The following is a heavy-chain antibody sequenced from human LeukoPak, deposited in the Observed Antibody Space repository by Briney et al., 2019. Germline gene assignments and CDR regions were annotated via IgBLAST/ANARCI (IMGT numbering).Heavy chain of an antibody. Sequence: GGSLRLSCTGPGFIFSNYAMQWVRQAPGKGLEWVGVTSYDGINKYYADSVKGRFVISRDNSKNMLFLQMNSLRTDDTAVYYCARDVLAGTGGDYWGQGTLVIVSS. CDR1: GFIFSNYA. V-gene: IGHV3-30*09. CDR3: ARDVLAGTGGDY. J-gene: IGHJ4*02. CDR2: TSYDGINK. D-gene: IGHD6-13*01.